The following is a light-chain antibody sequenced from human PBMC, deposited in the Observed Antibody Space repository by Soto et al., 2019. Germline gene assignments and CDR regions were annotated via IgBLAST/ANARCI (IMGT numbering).Light chain of an antibody. CDR2: GAS. CDR3: QQYGSSPPLT. J-gene: IGKJ4*01. V-gene: IGKV3-20*01. CDR1: QSISSSF. Sequence: EIVLTQSPGTLSLSPGERATLSCRASQSISSSFLAWYQQKPGQAPRLLIYGASSRGTGIPDRFSGSGSGTDFALTISRLEPEEFAVYYCQQYGSSPPLTFGGGTKVEIK.